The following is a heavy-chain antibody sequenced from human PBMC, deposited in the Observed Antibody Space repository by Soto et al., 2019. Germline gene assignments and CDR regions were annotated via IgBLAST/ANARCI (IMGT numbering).Heavy chain of an antibody. CDR2: IYYSGST. Sequence: SETLSLTCTVSGGSISSGGYYWSWIRQHPGKGLEWIGYIYYSGSTYYNPSLKSRVTISVDTSKNQFSLKLSSVTAADTPVYYCASARGYCSSTSCYRQLGSHYYMDVWGKGTTVTVSS. CDR3: ASARGYCSSTSCYRQLGSHYYMDV. J-gene: IGHJ6*03. V-gene: IGHV4-31*03. D-gene: IGHD2-2*02. CDR1: GGSISSGGYY.